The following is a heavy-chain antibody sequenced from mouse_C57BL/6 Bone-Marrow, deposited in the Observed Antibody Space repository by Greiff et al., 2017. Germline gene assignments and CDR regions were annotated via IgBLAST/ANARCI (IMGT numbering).Heavy chain of an antibody. D-gene: IGHD1-1*01. CDR1: GYTFTSYW. V-gene: IGHV1-64*01. Sequence: QVLLKQPGAELVKPGASVKLSCKASGYTFTSYWMHWVKQRPGQGLEWIGMIHPNSGSTNYIEKFKSNVILTVAQSSSIAYMQLSSLTSEDSAVYCYARNSCYVRYFDCWGQGTTLTVSS. CDR3: ARNSCYVRYFDC. CDR2: IHPNSGST. J-gene: IGHJ2*01.